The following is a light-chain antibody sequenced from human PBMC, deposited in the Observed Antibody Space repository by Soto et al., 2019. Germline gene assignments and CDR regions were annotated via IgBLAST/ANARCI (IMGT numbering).Light chain of an antibody. Sequence: SVLTQPPSASRSPGQTVAISCTGTSSDLGGYNYVSWYQQHPGKTPKRMIYEVNTRSSGVPDRFSRSRSGNAGSLTVSGLQAEDEADYYCRSYAGCRTGVGTGTNVTV. V-gene: IGLV2-8*02. CDR2: EVN. CDR1: SSDLGGYNY. CDR3: RSYAGCRTG. J-gene: IGLJ1*01.